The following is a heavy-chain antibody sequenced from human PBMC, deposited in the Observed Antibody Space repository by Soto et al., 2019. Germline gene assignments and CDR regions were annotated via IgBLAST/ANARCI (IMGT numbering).Heavy chain of an antibody. CDR1: GYTFTSYG. Sequence: QVQLVQSGAEVKKPGASVKVSCKASGYTFTSYGISWVRQAPGQGLEWMGWISAYNGNTNYAQKLQGRVTMTTDTSTSTADMELRSLRSDDTAVYYCARATEVGSSPSQNHYYGMDGWGQGTTVTVSS. V-gene: IGHV1-18*01. CDR3: ARATEVGSSPSQNHYYGMDG. D-gene: IGHD6-6*01. J-gene: IGHJ6*02. CDR2: ISAYNGNT.